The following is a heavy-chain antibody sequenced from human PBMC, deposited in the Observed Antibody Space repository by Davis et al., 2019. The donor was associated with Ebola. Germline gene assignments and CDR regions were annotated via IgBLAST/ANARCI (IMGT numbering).Heavy chain of an antibody. J-gene: IGHJ6*02. D-gene: IGHD1-14*01. CDR1: GFTFSNYA. Sequence: PGGSLRLSCAASGFTFSNYAMTWVRQAPGKGLEWVSAIRASGDNTYYADSVKGRFTISRDNSKNTLYLQMGSLRADDMAVYYCARFTGYALDVWGQGTTVTVSS. CDR2: IRASGDNT. CDR3: ARFTGYALDV. V-gene: IGHV3-23*01.